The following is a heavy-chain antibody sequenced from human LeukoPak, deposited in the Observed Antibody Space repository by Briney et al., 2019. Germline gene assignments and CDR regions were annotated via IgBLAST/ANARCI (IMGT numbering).Heavy chain of an antibody. J-gene: IGHJ4*02. CDR1: GFTFSSYG. V-gene: IGHV3-33*01. Sequence: GGSLRLSCAASGFTFSSYGMHWVRQAPGKGLEWVAVIWYDGSNKYYADSVKGRFTISRDNSKNTLYLQMNSLRAEDTAVYYCARALYGDCFYYFDYWGQGTLVTVSS. D-gene: IGHD4-17*01. CDR2: IWYDGSNK. CDR3: ARALYGDCFYYFDY.